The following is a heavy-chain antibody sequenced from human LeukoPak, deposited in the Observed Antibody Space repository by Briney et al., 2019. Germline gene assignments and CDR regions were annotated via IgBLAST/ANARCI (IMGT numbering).Heavy chain of an antibody. CDR3: ARGELLLDAFDI. Sequence: GASVKVSCKASGHTFTSYDINWVRQATGQGLEWMGWMNPNSGNTGYAQKFQGRVTITRNTSISTAYMELSSLRSEDTAVYYCARGELLLDAFDIWGQGTMVTVSS. D-gene: IGHD1-26*01. V-gene: IGHV1-8*03. CDR1: GHTFTSYD. CDR2: MNPNSGNT. J-gene: IGHJ3*02.